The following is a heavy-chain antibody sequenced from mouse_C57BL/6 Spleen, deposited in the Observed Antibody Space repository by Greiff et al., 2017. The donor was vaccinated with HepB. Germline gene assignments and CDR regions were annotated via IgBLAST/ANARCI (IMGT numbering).Heavy chain of an antibody. CDR2: ISNRGGST. CDR1: GFTFSDYY. J-gene: IGHJ3*01. CDR3: ARALITTVVAPFAY. Sequence: EVHLVESGGGLVQPGGSLKLSCAASGFTFSDYYMYWVRQTPEKRLEWVAYISNRGGSTYYPDTVKGRFTISRDNAKNTLYLQMSRLKSEDTAMYYCARALITTVVAPFAYWGQGTLVTVSA. D-gene: IGHD1-1*01. V-gene: IGHV5-12*01.